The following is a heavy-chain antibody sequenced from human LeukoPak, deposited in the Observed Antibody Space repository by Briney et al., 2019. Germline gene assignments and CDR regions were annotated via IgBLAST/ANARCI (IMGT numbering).Heavy chain of an antibody. Sequence: SETLSLTCTVSGGSISSSSYYWGWIRQPPGKGLEWIGSIYYSGGTNYNPSLKSRVTISVDTSKNQFSLKLSSVTAADTAVYYCARDRYDILTGYYILDYWGQGTLVTVSS. CDR3: ARDRYDILTGYYILDY. J-gene: IGHJ4*02. CDR1: GGSISSSSYY. D-gene: IGHD3-9*01. CDR2: IYYSGGT. V-gene: IGHV4-39*07.